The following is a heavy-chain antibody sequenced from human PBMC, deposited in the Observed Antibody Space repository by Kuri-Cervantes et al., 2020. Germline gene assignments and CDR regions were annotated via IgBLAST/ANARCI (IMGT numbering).Heavy chain of an antibody. CDR1: GFTFSSYS. J-gene: IGHJ4*02. V-gene: IGHV3-21*01. Sequence: GGSLRLSCAASGFTFSSYSMNWVRQAPGKGLEWVSSIGSSSSYIYYADSVKGRFTISRDNSKNTLYLQMNSLRAEDTAVYYCARPGDYGDGADYFDYWGQGTLVTVSS. D-gene: IGHD4-17*01. CDR3: ARPGDYGDGADYFDY. CDR2: IGSSSSYI.